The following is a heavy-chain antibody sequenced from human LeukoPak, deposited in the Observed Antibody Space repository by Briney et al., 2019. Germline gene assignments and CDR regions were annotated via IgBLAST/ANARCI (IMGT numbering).Heavy chain of an antibody. D-gene: IGHD6-13*01. CDR3: AREAIAAAGTYYYYYMDV. CDR2: THYSGST. Sequence: SETLSLTCTVAGGSISSYYWGWIRQPPGKGMEWVGYTHYSGSTNYNPSLKSRVTISVDTSKNQFSLKLSSVTAADTAVYYCAREAIAAAGTYYYYYMDVWGKGTTVTISS. V-gene: IGHV4-59*01. J-gene: IGHJ6*03. CDR1: GGSISSYY.